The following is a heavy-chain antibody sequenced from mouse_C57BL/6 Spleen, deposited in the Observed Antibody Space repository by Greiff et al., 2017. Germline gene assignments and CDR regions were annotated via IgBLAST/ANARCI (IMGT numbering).Heavy chain of an antibody. V-gene: IGHV1-53*01. Sequence: VQLQQPGTELVKPGASVKLSCKASGYTFTSYWMHWVKQRPGQGHEWIGNINPSNGGTNYNEKFKSKATLTVDKSSSTAYMQLSSLTSEDSAVYYCARSYYSSYVWYFDVWGTGTTVTVSS. CDR2: INPSNGGT. J-gene: IGHJ1*03. D-gene: IGHD2-5*01. CDR3: ARSYYSSYVWYFDV. CDR1: GYTFTSYW.